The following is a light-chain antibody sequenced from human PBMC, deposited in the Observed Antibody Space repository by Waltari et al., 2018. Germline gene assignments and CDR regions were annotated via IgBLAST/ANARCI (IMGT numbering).Light chain of an antibody. J-gene: IGLJ2*01. Sequence: QTVVTQEPSFSVSPGGTVTLTCGLSSGSVSINSYARWYQQTPGQAPRTRIYTTDTRSSGVPDRFSGSILGNKAALTITGAQADDECDYYCMLYVGSGIWVFGGGTKLTVL. CDR3: MLYVGSGIWV. CDR1: SGSVSINSY. CDR2: TTD. V-gene: IGLV8-61*01.